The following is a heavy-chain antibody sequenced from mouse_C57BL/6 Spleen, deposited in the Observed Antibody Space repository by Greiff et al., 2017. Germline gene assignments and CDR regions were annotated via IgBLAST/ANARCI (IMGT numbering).Heavy chain of an antibody. CDR2: FYPGSGST. Sequence: QVQLKESGAELVKPGASVKMSCKASGYTFTSYRITWVKQRPGQGLEWIGDFYPGSGSTNYNEKFKSKATLTVDTSSSTAYMQLSSLTSEYSAVYYCARLSVGATPFDYWGQGTTLTVSS. CDR1: GYTFTSYR. V-gene: IGHV1-55*01. D-gene: IGHD1-1*01. CDR3: ARLSVGATPFDY. J-gene: IGHJ2*01.